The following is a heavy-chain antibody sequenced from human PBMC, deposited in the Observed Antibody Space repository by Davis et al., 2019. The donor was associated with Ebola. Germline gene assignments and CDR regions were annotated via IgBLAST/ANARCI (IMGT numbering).Heavy chain of an antibody. CDR2: INHSGST. J-gene: IGHJ4*02. CDR3: ARHPTMILVIAD. D-gene: IGHD2-21*01. CDR1: GGSFSDFY. V-gene: IGHV4-34*01. Sequence: SETLSLTCAVYGGSFSDFYWSWIRQPPGKGLEWIGEINHSGSTNYNPSLKSRVTISVDTSKNQFSLKLSSVTAADTAVYFCARHPTMILVIADWGQGTLVTVSS.